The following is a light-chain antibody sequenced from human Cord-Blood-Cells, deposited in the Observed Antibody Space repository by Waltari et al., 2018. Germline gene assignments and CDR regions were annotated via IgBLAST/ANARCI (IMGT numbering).Light chain of an antibody. V-gene: IGKV3-11*01. CDR2: DAS. Sequence: EIVLPQSPATLSLSPGERATLSCRASQSVSSYLAWYQQKPGQAPWLLIYDASNRATGIPARFSGSGSGTDFTLTISSLEPEDFAVYYCQQRSNWPITFGQGTRLEIK. CDR3: QQRSNWPIT. CDR1: QSVSSY. J-gene: IGKJ5*01.